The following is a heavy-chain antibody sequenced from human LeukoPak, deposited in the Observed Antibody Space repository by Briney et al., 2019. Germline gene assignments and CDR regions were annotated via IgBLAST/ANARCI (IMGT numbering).Heavy chain of an antibody. Sequence: GGSLRLSCAASGFNLSTYSMHWVRQTPEKGLEWVSSITTSHTYIYYADSVRGRFIISRDSAKNSLYLQMISLRAEDTAIYYCARGKGARHYDWLVKDYWGQGTLVTVSS. D-gene: IGHD3-9*01. CDR1: GFNLSTYS. J-gene: IGHJ4*02. CDR2: ITTSHTYI. CDR3: ARGKGARHYDWLVKDY. V-gene: IGHV3-21*01.